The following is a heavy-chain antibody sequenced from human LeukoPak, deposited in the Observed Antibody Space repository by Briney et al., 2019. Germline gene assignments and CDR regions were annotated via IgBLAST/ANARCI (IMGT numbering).Heavy chain of an antibody. CDR1: GGSISSSSYY. D-gene: IGHD6-13*01. J-gene: IGHJ4*02. Sequence: SETLSLTCTVSGGSISSSSYYWGWIRQPPGTGLEWIGSIYYSGSTYYNPSLKSRVTISVDTSKNQFSLKLSSVTAADAAVYYCARATRSSGNFDYWGQGTLVTVSS. V-gene: IGHV4-39*01. CDR2: IYYSGST. CDR3: ARATRSSGNFDY.